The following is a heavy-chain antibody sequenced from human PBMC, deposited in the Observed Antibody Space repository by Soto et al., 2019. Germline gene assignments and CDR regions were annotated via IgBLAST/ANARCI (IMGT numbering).Heavy chain of an antibody. CDR2: FDPEDGET. CDR3: ATRRTYIRSSAVSFDI. J-gene: IGHJ3*02. CDR1: GYTLTELS. V-gene: IGHV1-24*01. D-gene: IGHD6-6*01. Sequence: GASVKVSCKVSGYTLTELSVHWVRQPPGKGPEGMGGFDPEDGETIYAQKFQGRVTMTEDRSTDTAYMELNWLRSEDTAVYYCATRRTYIRSSAVSFDIWGKGTMVTVTS.